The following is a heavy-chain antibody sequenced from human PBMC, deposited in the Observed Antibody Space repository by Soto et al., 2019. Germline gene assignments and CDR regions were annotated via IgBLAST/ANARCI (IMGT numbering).Heavy chain of an antibody. CDR3: ARGCTSSSWYGYFDY. D-gene: IGHD6-13*01. Sequence: PSETLSLTCAVSGGSFSGYYWSWIRQPPGKGLEWIGEINHSGSTNYNPSLKSRVTISVDTSKNQFSLKLSSVTAADTAVYYCARGCTSSSWYGYFDYWGQGTLVTVSS. CDR2: INHSGST. CDR1: GGSFSGYY. V-gene: IGHV4-34*01. J-gene: IGHJ4*02.